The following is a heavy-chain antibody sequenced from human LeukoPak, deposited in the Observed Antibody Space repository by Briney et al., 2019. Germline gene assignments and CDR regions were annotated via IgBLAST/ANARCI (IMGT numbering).Heavy chain of an antibody. CDR2: INPNSGGT. CDR3: AQNKESNGVWNTFDP. D-gene: IGHD2-8*01. J-gene: IGHJ5*02. V-gene: IGHV1-2*02. Sequence: ASVKVSCKASGYTFTGYYMHWVRQAPGQGLEWMGWINPNSGGTNYAQKFQGRVTMTRDTSISTAYMELSRLRSDDTAVYYCAQNKESNGVWNTFDPWGQGTLVTVSS. CDR1: GYTFTGYY.